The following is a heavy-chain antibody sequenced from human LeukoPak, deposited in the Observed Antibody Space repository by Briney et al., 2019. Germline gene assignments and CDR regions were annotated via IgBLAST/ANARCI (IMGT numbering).Heavy chain of an antibody. CDR2: IWYDGSNK. Sequence: GGSLRLSCAASGFTFSSYGMHWVRQAPGKGLEWVAVIWYDGSNKYYADSVKGRFTISRDNSKNTLYLQMNSLRAEDTAVYYCARDLGGVSLDYWGQGTLVTVSS. CDR3: ARDLGGVSLDY. CDR1: GFTFSSYG. D-gene: IGHD3-16*01. J-gene: IGHJ4*02. V-gene: IGHV3-33*01.